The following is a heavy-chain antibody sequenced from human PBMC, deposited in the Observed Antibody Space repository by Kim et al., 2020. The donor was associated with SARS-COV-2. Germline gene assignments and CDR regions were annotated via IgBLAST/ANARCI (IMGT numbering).Heavy chain of an antibody. Sequence: PNSCNTGSAQKFQGRVTMTRNTSISTAYMELSSLRSEDTAVYYCARLNDYWGQGTLVTVSS. CDR2: PNSCNT. CDR3: ARLNDY. V-gene: IGHV1-8*01. J-gene: IGHJ4*02.